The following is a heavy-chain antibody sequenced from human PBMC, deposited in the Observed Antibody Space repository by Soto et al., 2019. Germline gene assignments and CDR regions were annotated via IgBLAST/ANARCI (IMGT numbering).Heavy chain of an antibody. J-gene: IGHJ4*02. V-gene: IGHV4-59*01. Sequence: PSETLSLTCTVPGGSISSYYWSWIRQPPGKGLEWIGYIYYSGSTNYNPSLKSRVTISVDTSKNQFSLKLSSVTAADTAVYYCARGRVLWGGDLDYWGQGTLVTVSS. CDR3: ARGRVLWGGDLDY. CDR1: GGSISSYY. CDR2: IYYSGST. D-gene: IGHD2-21*01.